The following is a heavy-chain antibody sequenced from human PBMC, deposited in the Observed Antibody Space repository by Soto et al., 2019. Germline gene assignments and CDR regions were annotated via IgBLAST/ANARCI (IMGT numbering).Heavy chain of an antibody. CDR1: GGSISSGGYY. V-gene: IGHV4-31*03. Sequence: QVQLQESGPGLVKPSQTLSLTCTVSGGSISSGGYYWSWIRQHPGKGLEWIGHIYYSGSTYYNPSRTSRVTISVDTSKNQFSLKLSSVTAADTAVYYCARAPDYGDYVGAFDIWGQGTMVTVSS. J-gene: IGHJ3*02. CDR3: ARAPDYGDYVGAFDI. D-gene: IGHD4-17*01. CDR2: IYYSGST.